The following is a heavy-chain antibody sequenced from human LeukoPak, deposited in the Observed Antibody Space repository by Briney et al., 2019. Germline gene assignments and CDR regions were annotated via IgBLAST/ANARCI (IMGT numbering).Heavy chain of an antibody. Sequence: SETLSLTCTVSGASISSYYWSWIRQPAGKGLEWIGRIYTSGSTNYNPSLKSRVTMSVDTSKNQFSLKLSSVTAADTAVYYCARGERGYSYGKGGYYYGMDVWGQGTTVTVSS. D-gene: IGHD5-18*01. V-gene: IGHV4-4*07. CDR1: GASISSYY. CDR2: IYTSGST. CDR3: ARGERGYSYGKGGYYYGMDV. J-gene: IGHJ6*02.